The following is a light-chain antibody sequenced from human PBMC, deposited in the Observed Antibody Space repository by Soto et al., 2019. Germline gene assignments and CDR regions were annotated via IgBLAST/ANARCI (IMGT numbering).Light chain of an antibody. J-gene: IGKJ5*01. CDR3: QQANSFPIT. CDR1: QGIRSW. V-gene: IGKV1D-12*01. Sequence: DIQMTQSPSSVSASVGDRVTITCRASQGIRSWLAWYQQKPGKAPKLLIYDASSLQSGVPSRFSGSGSGTDVTHTISRLQPEDFATYYCQQANSFPITFGQGTRLEIK. CDR2: DAS.